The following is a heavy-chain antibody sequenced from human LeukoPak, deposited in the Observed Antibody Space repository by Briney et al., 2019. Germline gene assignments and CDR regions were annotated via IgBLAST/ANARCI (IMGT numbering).Heavy chain of an antibody. J-gene: IGHJ4*02. D-gene: IGHD6-13*01. CDR2: ISTSGDNT. CDR1: GFTFNNFA. Sequence: GGSLRLSCAASGFTFNNFAMNWVRQAPGKGLEWVSGISTSGDNTYYADSVKGRFTISRDNSKNTLYLQMNSLRAEDTAVYYCAKETPAAAGTARYYFDYWGQGTLVTVSS. V-gene: IGHV3-23*01. CDR3: AKETPAAAGTARYYFDY.